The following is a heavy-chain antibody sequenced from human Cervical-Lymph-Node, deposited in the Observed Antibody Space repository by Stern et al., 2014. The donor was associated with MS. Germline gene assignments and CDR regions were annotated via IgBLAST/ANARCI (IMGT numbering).Heavy chain of an antibody. CDR2: ISWNSGTI. D-gene: IGHD1-14*01. V-gene: IGHV3-9*01. Sequence: VQLVESGGDLVQPGRSLRLSCAAFGFTFDDYALHCVRQAPGKGLEWVAGISWNSGTIGYADSVKGRFTTSRDNAYSSLYLQMNSLRPEDTALYYCARDITGSSAYFAYWGQGTLVTVSS. CDR3: ARDITGSSAYFAY. CDR1: GFTFDDYA. J-gene: IGHJ4*02.